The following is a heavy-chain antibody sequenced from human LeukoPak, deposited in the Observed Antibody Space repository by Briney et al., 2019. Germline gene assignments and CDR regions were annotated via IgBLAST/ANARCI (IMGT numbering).Heavy chain of an antibody. D-gene: IGHD5-18*01. J-gene: IGHJ4*02. CDR1: GGSISSYY. CDR3: ARERSTAMADY. CDR2: IYYSGST. V-gene: IGHV4-59*01. Sequence: PSETLSLTCTVSGGSISSYYWSWIRQPPGKGLEWIGYIYYSGSTNYNPSLKSRVTISVDTSMNQFSLKLSSVTAADTAVYYCARERSTAMADYWGQGTLVTVSS.